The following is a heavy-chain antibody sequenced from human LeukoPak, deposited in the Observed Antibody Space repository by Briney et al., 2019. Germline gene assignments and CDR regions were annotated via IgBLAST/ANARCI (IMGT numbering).Heavy chain of an antibody. V-gene: IGHV3-33*06. J-gene: IGHJ6*03. CDR3: AKGPYYYYMDV. Sequence: GRSLRLSCGASGFSFRNHGMHWVRQAPGKGMEWVAVIWYDGSAKYYADSVKGRFTISRDNSKNMLYLQLNSLRAEDTAVYFCAKGPYYYYMDVWGKGTTVTVSS. CDR1: GFSFRNHG. CDR2: IWYDGSAK.